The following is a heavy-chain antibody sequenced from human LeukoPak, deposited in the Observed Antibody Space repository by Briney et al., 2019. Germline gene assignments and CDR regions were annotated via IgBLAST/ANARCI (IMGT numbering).Heavy chain of an antibody. Sequence: GGSLRLSRAASGFTFSNYAMTWVRQAPGKGLEWVSGISTSGGTTYYADSVKGRFTISRDNSKNTLDLQMNSLRAEDTAVYYCAKSLGYSSGLWGQGTLVTVSS. CDR3: AKSLGYSSGL. CDR2: ISTSGGTT. J-gene: IGHJ4*02. D-gene: IGHD6-19*01. V-gene: IGHV3-23*01. CDR1: GFTFSNYA.